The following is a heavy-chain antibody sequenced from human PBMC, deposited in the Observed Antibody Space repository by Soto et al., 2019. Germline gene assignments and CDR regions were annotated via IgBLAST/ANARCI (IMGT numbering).Heavy chain of an antibody. CDR2: IYYSGST. CDR1: GGSISSYY. Sequence: LSLPCTVSGGSISSYYWSWIRQPPGKGLEWIGYIYYSGSTNYNPSLKSRVTISVDTSKNQFSLKLSSVTAADTAVYYCARESSSGYFLDYWGQGTLVTVSS. J-gene: IGHJ4*02. D-gene: IGHD3-22*01. V-gene: IGHV4-59*01. CDR3: ARESSSGYFLDY.